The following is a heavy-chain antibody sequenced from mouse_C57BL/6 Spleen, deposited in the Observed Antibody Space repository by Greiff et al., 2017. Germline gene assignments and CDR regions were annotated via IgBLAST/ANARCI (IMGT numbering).Heavy chain of an antibody. D-gene: IGHD3-2*02. CDR2: IDPSDSYT. V-gene: IGHV1-69*01. J-gene: IGHJ4*01. CDR3: ARKQLRPHYYAMDY. Sequence: QVQLQQPGAELVMPGASVKLSCKASGYTFTSYWMHWVKQRPGQGLEWIGEIDPSDSYTNYNQKFKGKSTLTVDKSSSTAYMQLSSLTSEDSAVYYCARKQLRPHYYAMDYWGQGTSVTVSS. CDR1: GYTFTSYW.